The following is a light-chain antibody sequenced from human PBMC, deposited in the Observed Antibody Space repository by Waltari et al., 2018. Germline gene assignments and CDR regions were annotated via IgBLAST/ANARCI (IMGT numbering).Light chain of an antibody. J-gene: IGKJ4*01. Sequence: DSVVTQTPLSLSVTPGQQASISSKSNQSLLQSDGRTFLSWYLQKPGQSPQVLIYDVSSRFFGVPERFSGRGSGTDFTLKISRVEAEDVGLYYCMQSVQAPSFGGGTKLEIK. CDR1: QSLLQSDGRTF. CDR2: DVS. CDR3: MQSVQAPS. V-gene: IGKV2D-29*02.